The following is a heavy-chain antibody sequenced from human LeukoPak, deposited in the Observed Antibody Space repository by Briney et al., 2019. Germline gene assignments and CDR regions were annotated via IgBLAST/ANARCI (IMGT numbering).Heavy chain of an antibody. CDR1: GFTFSTYW. V-gene: IGHV3-7*05. CDR2: INQDESEK. Sequence: PGGSLRLSCAASGFTFSTYWMSWVRQAPGKGLERVANINQDESEKYYVDSVKGRFTISRDNAKNSLYLQMNSLRAEDTAVYYCARVRVSSYYGMDIWGQGATVTVSS. CDR3: ARVRVSSYYGMDI. D-gene: IGHD2/OR15-2a*01. J-gene: IGHJ6*02.